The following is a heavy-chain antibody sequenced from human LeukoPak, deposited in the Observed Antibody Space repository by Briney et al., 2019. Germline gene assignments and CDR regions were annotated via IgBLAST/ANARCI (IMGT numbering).Heavy chain of an antibody. J-gene: IGHJ6*03. CDR3: ARDAAVAVSIYYYYYYMDV. Sequence: ASVKVSCKASGYTITGYYMHWVRQAPGQGLEWMGRINPNSGGTNYAQKFQGRVTMTRDTSISTAYMELSRLRSDDTAVYYCARDAAVAVSIYYYYYYMDVWGKGTTVTVSS. CDR2: INPNSGGT. D-gene: IGHD2-21*01. CDR1: GYTITGYY. V-gene: IGHV1-2*06.